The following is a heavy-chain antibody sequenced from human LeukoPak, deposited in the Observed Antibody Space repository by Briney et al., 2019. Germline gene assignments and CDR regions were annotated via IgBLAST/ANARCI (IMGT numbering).Heavy chain of an antibody. CDR1: GFTFSSYS. Sequence: GGSLRLSCAASGFTFSSYSMNWVRQAPGKGLEWVSSISSSSSYIYYADSVKGRFTISRDNAKNSLYLQMNSLRAEDTAVYYCATSRYSSSWYALGLMGYWGQGTLVTVSS. CDR2: ISSSSSYI. D-gene: IGHD6-13*01. J-gene: IGHJ4*02. CDR3: ATSRYSSSWYALGLMGY. V-gene: IGHV3-21*01.